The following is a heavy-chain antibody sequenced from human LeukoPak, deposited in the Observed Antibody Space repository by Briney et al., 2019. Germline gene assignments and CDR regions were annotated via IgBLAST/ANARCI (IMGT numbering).Heavy chain of an antibody. CDR3: ARVWQDYSGVDY. D-gene: IGHD2-21*01. CDR1: GFTFSAYH. CDR2: ISTTGTTI. Sequence: GGSLRLSCAASGFTFSAYHINWVRQAPGKGLQWISYISTTGTTIHYADSVKGRFAISRDNAKSSLYLKMNSLRDEDTAVYYCARVWQDYSGVDYWGQGTLVTVSS. V-gene: IGHV3-48*02. J-gene: IGHJ4*02.